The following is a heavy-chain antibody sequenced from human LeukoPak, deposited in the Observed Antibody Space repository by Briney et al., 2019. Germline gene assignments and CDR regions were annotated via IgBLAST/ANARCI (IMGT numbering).Heavy chain of an antibody. CDR1: GYTFTSYY. CDR2: INPNSGGT. Sequence: ASVKVSCKASGYTFTSYYMHWVRQAPGQGLEWMGWINPNSGGTNYAQKFQGRVTMTRDTSISTAYMELSRLRSDDTAVYYCASLYCGGDCYPYYYYGMDVWGQGTTVTVSS. J-gene: IGHJ6*02. D-gene: IGHD2-21*02. V-gene: IGHV1-2*02. CDR3: ASLYCGGDCYPYYYYGMDV.